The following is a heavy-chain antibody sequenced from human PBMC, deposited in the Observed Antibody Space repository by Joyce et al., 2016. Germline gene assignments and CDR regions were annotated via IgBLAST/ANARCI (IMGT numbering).Heavy chain of an antibody. CDR3: VREVTGYYGAY. CDR1: GFSFSDFA. Sequence: QVQLVESGGGVVQPGGSLRLSCAASGFSFSDFALPWVRQAPGKGLEWVSLISYDATYKYYTDSVKGRFTVSRDSSTNTLSLQMNNLRTEDTAVYYCVREVTGYYGAYWGQGTLVTVSS. V-gene: IGHV3-30*04. D-gene: IGHD3-9*01. J-gene: IGHJ4*02. CDR2: ISYDATYK.